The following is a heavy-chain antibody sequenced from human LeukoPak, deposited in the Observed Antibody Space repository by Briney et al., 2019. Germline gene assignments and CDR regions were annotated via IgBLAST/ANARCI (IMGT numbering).Heavy chain of an antibody. CDR2: INWNGDST. Sequence: GGSLRLSCAASGFTFDDHGMSWVRQAPGKGLEWVSGINWNGDSTGYADSVKGRFTISRDNAKNSLYLQMNSLRAEDTALYYCARDDCSSGSCLTTPYFDYWGQGTLVTVSS. CDR3: ARDDCSSGSCLTTPYFDY. D-gene: IGHD2-15*01. J-gene: IGHJ4*02. V-gene: IGHV3-20*04. CDR1: GFTFDDHG.